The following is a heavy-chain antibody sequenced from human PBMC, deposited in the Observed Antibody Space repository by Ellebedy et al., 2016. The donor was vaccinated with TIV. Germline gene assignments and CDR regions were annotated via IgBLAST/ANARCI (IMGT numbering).Heavy chain of an antibody. J-gene: IGHJ4*02. CDR2: ISGDGSST. CDR3: AKGSSSGFTYDRVGFEY. Sequence: PGGSLRLSCAASGFTFGSFAMHWVRQAPGMGLEWLSVISGDGSSTYLADSVKGRFTLTRDNSKKTLYLEMNRLRADDTAVYYCAKGSSSGFTYDRVGFEYWGQGTLVSVSS. D-gene: IGHD3-22*01. CDR1: GFTFGSFA. V-gene: IGHV3-23*01.